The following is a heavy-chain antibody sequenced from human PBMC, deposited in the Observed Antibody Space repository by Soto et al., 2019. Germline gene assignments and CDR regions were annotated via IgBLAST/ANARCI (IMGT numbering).Heavy chain of an antibody. CDR2: INTGNGNT. J-gene: IGHJ4*02. V-gene: IGHV1-3*04. Sequence: ASVKVSCKPSGYAFTSYLLDWVRQAPGQRLEWMGWINTGNGNTKYSQKFQGRVTITRDTSASTAYMELSSLTSEDTAVYYCASGNCGYICYHDYWGQGTLVTVSS. CDR3: ASGNCGYICYHDY. CDR1: GYAFTSYL. D-gene: IGHD5-12*01.